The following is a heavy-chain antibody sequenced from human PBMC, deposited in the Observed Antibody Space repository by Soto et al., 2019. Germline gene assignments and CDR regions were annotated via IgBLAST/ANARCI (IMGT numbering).Heavy chain of an antibody. CDR1: GFTFSSYS. J-gene: IGHJ4*02. D-gene: IGHD6-13*01. CDR2: ISSSSSTI. Sequence: GGSLRLSCAASGFTFSSYSMNWVRQAPGKGLEWVSYISSSSSTIYYADSVKGRFTISRDNAKNSLYLQMNSLRDEDTAVYYCARDLSSWYNGKPYYFDYWGQGTLVTVSS. CDR3: ARDLSSWYNGKPYYFDY. V-gene: IGHV3-48*02.